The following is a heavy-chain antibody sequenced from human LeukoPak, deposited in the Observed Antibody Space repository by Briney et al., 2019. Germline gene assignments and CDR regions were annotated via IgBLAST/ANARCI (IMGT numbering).Heavy chain of an antibody. Sequence: GGSLRLSCAASGFTFSSYAMSWVRQAPGKGLEWVSAISGSGGSTYYADSVKGRFSISRDNSKNTLYLQMNSLRAEDTAVYYCAKGPYYYGSGSYTDYWGQGNLVTVSS. CDR3: AKGPYYYGSGSYTDY. V-gene: IGHV3-23*01. D-gene: IGHD3-10*01. CDR1: GFTFSSYA. J-gene: IGHJ4*02. CDR2: ISGSGGST.